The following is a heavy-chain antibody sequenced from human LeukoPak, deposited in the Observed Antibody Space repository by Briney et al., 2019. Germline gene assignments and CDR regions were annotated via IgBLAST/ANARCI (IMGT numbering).Heavy chain of an antibody. CDR2: ISAYNGNT. J-gene: IGHJ5*02. CDR3: ARPQAVAGTNWFDP. Sequence: ASVKVSCKASGYTFTSYGISWVRQAPGQGLEWVGWISAYNGNTNYAQKLQGRVTMTTDTSTSTAYMELRSLRSDDTAVYYCARPQAVAGTNWFDPWGQGTLVTVSS. V-gene: IGHV1-18*01. D-gene: IGHD6-19*01. CDR1: GYTFTSYG.